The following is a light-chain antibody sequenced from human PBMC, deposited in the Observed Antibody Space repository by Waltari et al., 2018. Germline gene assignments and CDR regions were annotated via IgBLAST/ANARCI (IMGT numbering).Light chain of an antibody. V-gene: IGKV3-20*01. CDR1: QGVGRAF. CDR2: DAS. CDR3: QHYVRLPAT. J-gene: IGKJ1*01. Sequence: EIVLTQSPGTLSLSAGERATLPCGASQGVGRAFAWYQQKPGQAPRLLIYDASRRATGIPDRFSGSVSGTDFSLTITGLAPEDFAVYYCQHYVRLPATFGQGTKVEIK.